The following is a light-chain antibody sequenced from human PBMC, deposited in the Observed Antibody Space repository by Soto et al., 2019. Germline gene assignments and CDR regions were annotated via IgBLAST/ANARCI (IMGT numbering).Light chain of an antibody. CDR3: QQSYNSPFN. CDR2: AAS. V-gene: IGKV1-39*01. J-gene: IGKJ3*01. Sequence: DIQMTQSPSSLSASLGDRFTITCRASRTITMYLNCYQQKSGQATTLLTKAASTLRSGVPSRFSGSGSGTDFTITIDSLQPEDFATYYCQQSYNSPFNFGPGTKVDIK. CDR1: RTITMY.